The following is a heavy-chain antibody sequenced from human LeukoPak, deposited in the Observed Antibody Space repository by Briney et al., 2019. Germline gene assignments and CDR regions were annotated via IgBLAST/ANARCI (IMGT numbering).Heavy chain of an antibody. CDR1: GGSISSYY. V-gene: IGHV4-4*07. Sequence: SETLSLTCTVSGGSISSYYWSWIRQPAGKGLEWIGRIYTGGSTNYNPSLKSRVTISVDTSKNQFSLKLSSVTAADTAVYYCARGIAAAGTFSAYYYYYGMDVWGQGTTVTVSS. CDR2: IYTGGST. D-gene: IGHD6-13*01. J-gene: IGHJ6*02. CDR3: ARGIAAAGTFSAYYYYYGMDV.